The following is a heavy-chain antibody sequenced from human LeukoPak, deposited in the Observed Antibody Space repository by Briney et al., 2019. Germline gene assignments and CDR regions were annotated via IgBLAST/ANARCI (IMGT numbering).Heavy chain of an antibody. V-gene: IGHV3-9*01. Sequence: GGSLRLSCAASGFTFDDYAMHWVRQAPGKGLEWVSGISWNSGSIGYADSVKGRFTISRDNAKNSLYLQMNSLRAEDTALYYCAKDSKLRYFDWLFGNWGQGTLVTVSS. CDR2: ISWNSGSI. CDR1: GFTFDDYA. D-gene: IGHD3-9*01. J-gene: IGHJ4*02. CDR3: AKDSKLRYFDWLFGN.